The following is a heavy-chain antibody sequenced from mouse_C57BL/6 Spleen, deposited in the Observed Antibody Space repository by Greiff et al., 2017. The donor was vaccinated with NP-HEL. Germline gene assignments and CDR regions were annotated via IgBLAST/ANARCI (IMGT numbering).Heavy chain of an antibody. CDR2: IWSGGST. CDR1: GFSLTSYG. J-gene: IGHJ4*01. CDR3: ARNYDYDPYAMDY. D-gene: IGHD2-4*01. V-gene: IGHV2-2*01. Sequence: VKLMESGPGLVQPSQSLSITCTVSGFSLTSYGVHWVRQSPGKGLEWLGVIWSGGSTDYNAAFISRLSISKDNSKSQVFFKMNSLQADDTAIYYCARNYDYDPYAMDYWGQGTSVTVSS.